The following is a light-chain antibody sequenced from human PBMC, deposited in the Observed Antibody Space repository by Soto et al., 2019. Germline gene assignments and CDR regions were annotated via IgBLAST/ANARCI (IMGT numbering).Light chain of an antibody. V-gene: IGKV1-27*01. J-gene: IGKJ1*01. CDR2: HTS. CDR1: EDIAHY. Sequence: DIQMTQSPSSLSASLGDKVTLTCRASEDIAHYLAWYQQKPGKAPRVLLHHTSILQSGVPSRFSGSGNGTDFNVTITSLQPDDFATYYCQHYNSYSEAFGQGTKV. CDR3: QHYNSYSEA.